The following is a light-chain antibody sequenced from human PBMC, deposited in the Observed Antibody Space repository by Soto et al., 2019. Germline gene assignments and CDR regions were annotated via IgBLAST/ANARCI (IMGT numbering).Light chain of an antibody. CDR1: SSDVGGYNY. J-gene: IGLJ1*01. CDR3: ISYTSSSPYV. V-gene: IGLV2-14*03. CDR2: DVS. Sequence: QSALTQPASMSGSPGQSITISCTGTSSDVGGYNYVSWYQHHPGKAPKLIIFDVSNRPSGISNRFSGSKSGNTASLTISGLQAEDEADYYCISYTSSSPYVFGTGTKVTVL.